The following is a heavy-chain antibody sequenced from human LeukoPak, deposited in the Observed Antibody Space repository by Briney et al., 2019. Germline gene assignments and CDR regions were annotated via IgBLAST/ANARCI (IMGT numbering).Heavy chain of an antibody. CDR1: GFAFNNYA. D-gene: IGHD1-26*01. V-gene: IGHV3-23*01. Sequence: GGSLRLSCAASGFAFNNYAMSWGRQAPGEGLEGGSHINDNGGQRHYADSVKGRFTISRDNSKNTLFLQMDILRAEDTAVYSCAKTQWKVGATDYFDYWGQGHLVTVSS. J-gene: IGHJ4*02. CDR2: INDNGGQR. CDR3: AKTQWKVGATDYFDY.